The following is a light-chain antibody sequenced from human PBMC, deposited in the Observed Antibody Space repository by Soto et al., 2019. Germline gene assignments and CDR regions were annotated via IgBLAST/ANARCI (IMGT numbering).Light chain of an antibody. V-gene: IGKV3-15*01. CDR3: QQYNNWPRT. CDR2: GAS. CDR1: QSVSRN. Sequence: EIILTQSPDTLSLSPGERATLSCRASQSVSRNLAWYQQKPGQAPRLLIHGASTRAATIPARFSGSGSGTEFTLTISSLQSEDFAVYYCQQYNNWPRTFGQGTKVDIK. J-gene: IGKJ1*01.